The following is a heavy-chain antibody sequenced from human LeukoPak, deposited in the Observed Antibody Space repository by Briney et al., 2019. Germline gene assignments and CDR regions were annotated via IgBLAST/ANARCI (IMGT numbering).Heavy chain of an antibody. CDR3: ATDSSGYCYYYYYMDV. CDR2: VDPEDGET. CDR1: GYTFTDYY. Sequence: ASVKISCKVSGYTFTDYYMHWVQQAPGKGLEWMGLVDPEDGETIYAEKFQGRVTITADTSTDTAYMELSSLRSEDTAVYYCATDSSGYCYYYYYMDVWGKGTTVTVSS. V-gene: IGHV1-69-2*01. D-gene: IGHD3-22*01. J-gene: IGHJ6*03.